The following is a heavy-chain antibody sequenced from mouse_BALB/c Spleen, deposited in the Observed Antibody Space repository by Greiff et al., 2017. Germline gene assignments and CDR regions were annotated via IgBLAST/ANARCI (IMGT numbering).Heavy chain of an antibody. J-gene: IGHJ1*01. V-gene: IGHV2-6-5*01. CDR1: GFSLTDYG. CDR2: IWGGGST. Sequence: VQVVESGPGLVAPSQSLSITCTVSGFSLTDYGVSWIRQPPGQGLEWLGVIWGGGSTYYNSALKSRLSISKDNSKSQVFLKMNSLQTDDTAMYYCAKQEVITTNDWYFDVWGAGTTVTVSS. CDR3: AKQEVITTNDWYFDV. D-gene: IGHD2-4*01.